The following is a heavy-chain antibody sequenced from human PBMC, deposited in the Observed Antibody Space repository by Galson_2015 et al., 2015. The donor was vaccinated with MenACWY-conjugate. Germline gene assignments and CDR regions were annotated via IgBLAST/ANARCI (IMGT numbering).Heavy chain of an antibody. CDR3: AKGNTAAAQVIDY. J-gene: IGHJ4*02. CDR2: ISGHGTST. D-gene: IGHD6-13*01. V-gene: IGHV3-23*01. Sequence: SLRLSCAASGITFSSYAVSWVRQAPGKGLEWVSSISGHGTSTYYADSVKGRFTISRDNSKNTLYVQMNSLRTEDTAVYYCAKGNTAAAQVIDYWGQGTLVTVSS. CDR1: GITFSSYA.